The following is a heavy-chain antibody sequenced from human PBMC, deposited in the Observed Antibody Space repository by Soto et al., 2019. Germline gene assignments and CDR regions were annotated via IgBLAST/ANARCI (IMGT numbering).Heavy chain of an antibody. Sequence: QVQLVESGGGVVQPGRSLRLSCAASGFTFSSYGMQWVRQAPGKGLEWVAVIWYDGSNKYYADSVKGRFTISRDNSKNTLYLQMNSLRAEDTAVYYCARDGYYDFWSGYHTQYYFDYWGQGTLVTVSS. D-gene: IGHD3-3*01. CDR3: ARDGYYDFWSGYHTQYYFDY. J-gene: IGHJ4*02. V-gene: IGHV3-33*01. CDR1: GFTFSSYG. CDR2: IWYDGSNK.